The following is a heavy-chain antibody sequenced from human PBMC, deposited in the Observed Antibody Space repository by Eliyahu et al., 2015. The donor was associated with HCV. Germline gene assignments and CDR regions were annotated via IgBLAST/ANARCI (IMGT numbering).Heavy chain of an antibody. CDR1: GYSXSSGXY. Sequence: QVQLQESGPGLVKPSETLSLTCAVSGYSXSSGXYWGWIRQPPGKGLEWIGSIYHSGSTYYNPSLKSRVTISVDTSKNQFSLKLSSVTAADTAVYYCARAPVVVAPPNYWFDPWGQGTLVTVSS. J-gene: IGHJ5*02. V-gene: IGHV4-38-2*01. D-gene: IGHD2-15*01. CDR3: ARAPVVVAPPNYWFDP. CDR2: IYHSGST.